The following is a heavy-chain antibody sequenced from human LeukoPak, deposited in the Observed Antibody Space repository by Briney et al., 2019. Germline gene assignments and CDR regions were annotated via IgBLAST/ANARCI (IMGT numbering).Heavy chain of an antibody. CDR1: GFTFSAYW. CDR3: ARYSGAYYSFHY. D-gene: IGHD1-26*01. Sequence: GGSLRLSCAASGFTFSAYWMSWVRQAPGKGLEWVANVNEDGSARYYVASVKGRFTVSRDNTRDSLYLQMNILRAEDTAVYFCARYSGAYYSFHYWGQGTLVTVSS. J-gene: IGHJ4*02. CDR2: VNEDGSAR. V-gene: IGHV3-7*05.